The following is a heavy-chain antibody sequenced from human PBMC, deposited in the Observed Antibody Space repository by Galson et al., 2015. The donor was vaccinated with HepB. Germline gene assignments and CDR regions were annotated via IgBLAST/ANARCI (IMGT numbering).Heavy chain of an antibody. Sequence: SVKVSCKASGGTFSSYAISWVRQAPGQGLEWMGGIIPIFGTANYAQKFQGRVAITADESTSTAYMELSSLRSEDTAVYYCARGTGPRVNLGANYSDDGYYYYYYGMDVWGQGTTVTVSS. CDR1: GGTFSSYA. V-gene: IGHV1-69*13. CDR2: IIPIFGTA. J-gene: IGHJ6*02. CDR3: ARGTGPRVNLGANYSDDGYYYYYYGMDV. D-gene: IGHD4/OR15-4a*01.